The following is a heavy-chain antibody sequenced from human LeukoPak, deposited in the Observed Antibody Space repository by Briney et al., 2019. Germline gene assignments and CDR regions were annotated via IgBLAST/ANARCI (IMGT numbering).Heavy chain of an antibody. CDR3: AKDFRSANYYYYGMDV. CDR2: ISWNSGSI. D-gene: IGHD2-2*01. CDR1: GFTFDDYA. Sequence: PGGSLRLSCAASGFTFDDYAMHWVRQAPGKGLEWVSGISWNSGSIGYADSVKGRFTISRDNAKNSLYLQMNSLRAEDTALYYCAKDFRSANYYYYGMDVWGQGTTVTVSS. V-gene: IGHV3-9*01. J-gene: IGHJ6*02.